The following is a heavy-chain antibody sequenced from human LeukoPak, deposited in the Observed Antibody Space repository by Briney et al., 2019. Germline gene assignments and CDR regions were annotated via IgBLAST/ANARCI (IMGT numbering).Heavy chain of an antibody. J-gene: IGHJ4*02. D-gene: IGHD1-7*01. Sequence: GGSPRLSCAASGFTFSSYAMSWVRQAPGKGLEWVSVIYSGGSTYYADSVKGRFTISRDNSKNTLYLQMNSLRAEDTAVYYCASSYNWNYVRGYFDYWGQGTLVTVSS. CDR1: GFTFSSYA. CDR3: ASSYNWNYVRGYFDY. V-gene: IGHV3-66*01. CDR2: IYSGGST.